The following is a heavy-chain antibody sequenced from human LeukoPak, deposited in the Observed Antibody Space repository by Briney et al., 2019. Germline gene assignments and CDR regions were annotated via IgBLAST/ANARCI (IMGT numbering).Heavy chain of an antibody. CDR1: GFTFSSYS. CDR2: ISSSSNTI. V-gene: IGHV3-48*01. J-gene: IGHJ4*02. D-gene: IGHD3-10*01. Sequence: GGSLRLSCAASGFTFSSYSMNWVRQSPGKGLEWVSYISSSSNTIYYADSVKGRFTISRDNTNNSLYLQMNSLRAEDTAVYYCARENGVRPFDYWGQGTLVTVSS. CDR3: ARENGVRPFDY.